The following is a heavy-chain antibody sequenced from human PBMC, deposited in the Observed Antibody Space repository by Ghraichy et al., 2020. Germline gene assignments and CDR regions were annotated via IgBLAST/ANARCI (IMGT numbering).Heavy chain of an antibody. J-gene: IGHJ6*02. CDR1: GFTFSSYA. D-gene: IGHD5-12*01. V-gene: IGHV3-30*04. Sequence: GGSLRLSCAASGFTFSSYAMHWVRRAPGKGLEWVAVISYDGSNKYYADSVKGRFTISRDNSKNTLYLQMNSLRAEDTAVYYCARPSGYGNYYYYGMDVWGQGTTVTVSS. CDR3: ARPSGYGNYYYYGMDV. CDR2: ISYDGSNK.